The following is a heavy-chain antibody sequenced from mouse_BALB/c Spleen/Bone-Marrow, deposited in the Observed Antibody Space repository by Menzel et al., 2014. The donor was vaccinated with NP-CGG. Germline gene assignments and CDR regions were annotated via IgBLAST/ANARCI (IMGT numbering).Heavy chain of an antibody. CDR1: GFSLTSYG. D-gene: IGHD2-14*01. J-gene: IGHJ4*01. Sequence: QVQLKESGPGLVQPSQSLSITCTVSGFSLTSYGVHWVRQSPGKGLEWLGVIWSGGSTDYNAAFMSRLSITKDNSKSQVFFRMNSLQADDTAIYYCAKIGTTTGAMDYWGQGTSVTVSS. CDR2: IWSGGST. V-gene: IGHV2-5*01. CDR3: AKIGTTTGAMDY.